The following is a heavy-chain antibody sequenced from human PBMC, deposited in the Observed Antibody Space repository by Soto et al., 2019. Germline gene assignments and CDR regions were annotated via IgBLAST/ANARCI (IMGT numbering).Heavy chain of an antibody. CDR1: GGSISSSSYY. D-gene: IGHD6-13*01. CDR2: IYYSGST. J-gene: IGHJ6*02. V-gene: IGHV4-39*01. CDR3: ARGYSSSWYSVTPGYYYYYYGMDV. Sequence: PSETLSLTCTVSGGSISSSSYYWGWIRQPPGKGLEWIGSIYYSGSTYYNPSLKSRVTISVDTSKNQFSLKLSSVTAADTAVYYCARGYSSSWYSVTPGYYYYYYGMDVWGQGTTVTVSS.